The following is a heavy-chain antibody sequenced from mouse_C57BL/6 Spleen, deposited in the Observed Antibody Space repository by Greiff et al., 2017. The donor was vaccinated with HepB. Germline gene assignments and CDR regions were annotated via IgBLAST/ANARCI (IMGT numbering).Heavy chain of an antibody. J-gene: IGHJ4*01. Sequence: EVKLMESGPELVKPGASVKISCKASGYSFTDYNMNWVKQSNGKSLEWIGVINPNYGTTSYNQKFKGKATLTVDQSSSTAYMQLNSLTSEDSAVYYCARGGLRGYAMDYWGQGTSVTVSS. CDR1: GYSFTDYN. D-gene: IGHD1-1*01. V-gene: IGHV1-39*01. CDR2: INPNYGTT. CDR3: ARGGLRGYAMDY.